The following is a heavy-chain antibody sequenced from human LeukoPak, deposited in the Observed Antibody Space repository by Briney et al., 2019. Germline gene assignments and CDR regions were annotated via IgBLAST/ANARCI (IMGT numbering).Heavy chain of an antibody. V-gene: IGHV3-48*03. Sequence: PGGSLRLSCAASGSIFSSDEMNWVRHAPGKGLEWLSYISSSGSTIYYADSVKGRFTISRDNAKNSLYLQMNSLRAEDTAVYYCAELGITMTGGVWGKGTTVTISS. D-gene: IGHD3-10*02. CDR1: GSIFSSDE. J-gene: IGHJ6*04. CDR2: ISSSGSTI. CDR3: AELGITMTGGV.